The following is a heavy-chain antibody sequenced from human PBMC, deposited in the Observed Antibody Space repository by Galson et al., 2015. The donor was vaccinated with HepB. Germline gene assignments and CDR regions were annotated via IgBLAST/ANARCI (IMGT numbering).Heavy chain of an antibody. D-gene: IGHD5-24*01. CDR1: GFTISSYE. CDR3: ARGEMATITGFFDY. V-gene: IGHV3-48*03. Sequence: SLRLSCAASGFTISSYEMNWVRQAPGKGLEWVSYISSSGSTIYYADPVKGRFTISRDNAKNSLYLQMNSLRAEDTAVYYCARGEMATITGFFDYWGQGTLVTVSS. J-gene: IGHJ4*02. CDR2: ISSSGSTI.